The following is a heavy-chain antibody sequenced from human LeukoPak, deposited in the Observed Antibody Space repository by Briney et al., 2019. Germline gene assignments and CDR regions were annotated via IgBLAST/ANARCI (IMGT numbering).Heavy chain of an antibody. CDR2: ISNSGSYI. CDR1: GFTFSSYS. Sequence: PGGSLRLSCAASGFTFSSYSMNWVRQAPGKGLEWVSSISNSGSYIYYADSVKGRFTISRDNAKNSPYLQMSSLRAEDTAVYYCARRYCSSINCYDFDFWGQGTLVTVSS. D-gene: IGHD2-2*01. CDR3: ARRYCSSINCYDFDF. J-gene: IGHJ4*02. V-gene: IGHV3-21*01.